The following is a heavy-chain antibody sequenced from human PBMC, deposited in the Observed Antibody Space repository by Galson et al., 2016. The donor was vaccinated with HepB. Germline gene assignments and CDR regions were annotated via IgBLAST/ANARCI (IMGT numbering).Heavy chain of an antibody. D-gene: IGHD5/OR15-5a*01. CDR2: IYSGGTS. CDR3: SVDPGRLTGQYP. V-gene: IGHV3-53*01. Sequence: SLRLSCAASGFTVSSDYMNWVRQAPGKGLEWVAVIYSGGTSYYADSVTGRFSIARDNSKNTDILHTDTLRPGDTAGYYCSVDPGRLTGQYPWGKG. CDR1: GFTVSSDY. J-gene: IGHJ6*03.